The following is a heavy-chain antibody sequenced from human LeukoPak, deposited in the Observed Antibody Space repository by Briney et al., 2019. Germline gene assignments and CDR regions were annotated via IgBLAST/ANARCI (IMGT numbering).Heavy chain of an antibody. CDR1: GFTFSSYA. CDR3: ANGPGGSSWWDY. Sequence: PGGSLRLSCAASGFTFSSYAMSWVRQAPGKGLEWVSAISGSGGSTYYADSVKGRFTISRDNSKNTLYLQMNSLRAEDTAVYYCANGPGGSSWWDYWGQGTLVTVSS. J-gene: IGHJ4*02. CDR2: ISGSGGST. V-gene: IGHV3-23*01. D-gene: IGHD6-13*01.